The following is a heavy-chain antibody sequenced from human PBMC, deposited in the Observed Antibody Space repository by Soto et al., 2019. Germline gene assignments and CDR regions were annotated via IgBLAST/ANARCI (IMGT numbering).Heavy chain of an antibody. CDR2: IYYSGST. J-gene: IGHJ5*02. D-gene: IGHD3-22*01. V-gene: IGHV4-31*03. Sequence: QVQLQESGPGLVKPSQTLSLTCTVSGGSISSGGYYWSWIRQHPGKGLEWIGYIYYSGSTYYNPSLKSRVTISVHTSKNQFSLKLSSVTAADTAVYYCARDGSSGYFNWFDPWGQGTLVTVSS. CDR3: ARDGSSGYFNWFDP. CDR1: GGSISSGGYY.